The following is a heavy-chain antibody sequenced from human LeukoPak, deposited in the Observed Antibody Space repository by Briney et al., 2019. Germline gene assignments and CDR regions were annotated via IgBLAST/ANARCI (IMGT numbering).Heavy chain of an antibody. CDR2: IYYSGGT. CDR1: GGSISSCDYY. J-gene: IGHJ4*02. D-gene: IGHD3-10*01. V-gene: IGHV4-30-4*01. Sequence: SQTLSLTCTVSGGSISSCDYYWSWIRQPPGKGLECIGYIYYSGGTYYNPSLKSRVTISVDTSKNQFSLKLISVTAADTAVYYCARVQYYFASGSYFYYFDYWGQGTLVTVSS. CDR3: ARVQYYFASGSYFYYFDY.